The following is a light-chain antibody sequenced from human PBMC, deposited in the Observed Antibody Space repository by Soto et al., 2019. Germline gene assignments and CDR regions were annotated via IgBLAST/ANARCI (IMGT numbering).Light chain of an antibody. J-gene: IGKJ5*01. CDR1: QGISNY. V-gene: IGKV1-27*01. CDR2: AAY. Sequence: DIQMTQSPCSLSASVGDRVTITCRASQGISNYLAWYQQKPGKVPKLLIYAAYTLQSGVPSRFSGSGSGTDFTLTISSLQPEDVATYYCQKYNSAPHTFGQGTRLEIK. CDR3: QKYNSAPHT.